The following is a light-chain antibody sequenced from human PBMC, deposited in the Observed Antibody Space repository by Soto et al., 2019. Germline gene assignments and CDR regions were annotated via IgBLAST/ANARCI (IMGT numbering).Light chain of an antibody. CDR3: ETWDSNPRV. J-gene: IGLJ3*02. V-gene: IGLV4-60*02. CDR1: SGHSSHI. CDR2: LEGSGSY. Sequence: QLVLTQSSSASASPGSSVKLTCTLSSGHSSHIIAWHQQQPGKAPRYLMKLEGSGSYNKGSGVPDRFSGSSSGADRYLTISNLQFEDEADYYCETWDSNPRVFGGGTKLTVL.